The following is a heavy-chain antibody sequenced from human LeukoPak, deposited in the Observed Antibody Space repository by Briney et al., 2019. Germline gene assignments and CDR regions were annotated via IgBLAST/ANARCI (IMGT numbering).Heavy chain of an antibody. D-gene: IGHD2-21*02. CDR3: ARGSGDFNNWFDP. CDR2: IDPKNGAT. CDR1: GYTFSDNY. J-gene: IGHJ5*02. V-gene: IGHV1-2*02. Sequence: ASVKVSCKACGYTFSDNYIHWLGQAPGQGLEYMGWIDPKNGATRYAQKFQGRATVTRDTSISTAYMELRILRSDDTAVYYCARGSGDFNNWFDPWGHGTRVTVSS.